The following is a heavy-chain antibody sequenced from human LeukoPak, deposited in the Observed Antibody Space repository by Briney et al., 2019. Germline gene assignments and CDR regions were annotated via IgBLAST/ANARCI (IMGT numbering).Heavy chain of an antibody. Sequence: GGSLRLSCAASGFTFNTYAMSWVRQTPGRGLEWVASISGSGGSPYYADSVKGRFTISRDNSKNTLYLQMNSLRAEDTAVYYCAKFVWGSYLHFDFWGQGTLVTVSS. CDR1: GFTFNTYA. V-gene: IGHV3-23*01. D-gene: IGHD3-16*01. CDR2: ISGSGGSP. CDR3: AKFVWGSYLHFDF. J-gene: IGHJ4*02.